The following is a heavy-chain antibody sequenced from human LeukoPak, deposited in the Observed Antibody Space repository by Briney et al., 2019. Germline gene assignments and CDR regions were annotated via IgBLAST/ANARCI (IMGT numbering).Heavy chain of an antibody. CDR3: ARLLAGTIDY. V-gene: IGHV6-1*01. Sequence: SPTLSLTFAIAGDSVSINNAAWIWIRQSPARGLEWLGRTYYRSNWYHDYAVSGKSRITINPDTSKNQFSLQLNSVTPEDTAVYYCARLLAGTIDYWGPGTLVTVSS. CDR1: GDSVSINNAA. J-gene: IGHJ4*02. CDR2: TYYRSNWYH. D-gene: IGHD6-19*01.